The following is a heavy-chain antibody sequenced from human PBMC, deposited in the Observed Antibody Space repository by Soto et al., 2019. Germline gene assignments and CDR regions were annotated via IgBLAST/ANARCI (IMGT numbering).Heavy chain of an antibody. CDR1: GFTFSDYY. D-gene: IGHD3-3*01. J-gene: IGHJ6*03. V-gene: IGHV3-11*01. Sequence: GGSLRLSCAASGFTFSDYYMSWIRQAPGKGLEWVSYISSSGSTIYYADSVKGRFTISRDNAKNSLYLQMNSLRAEDTAVYYCARVPHDSPATPYYMDVWGKGTTVTVSS. CDR3: ARVPHDSPATPYYMDV. CDR2: ISSSGSTI.